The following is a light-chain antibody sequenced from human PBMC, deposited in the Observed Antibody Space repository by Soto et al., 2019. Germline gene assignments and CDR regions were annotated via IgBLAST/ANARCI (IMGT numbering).Light chain of an antibody. CDR3: QHYNSYSEA. Sequence: EIVLTQSPATLSLSPGERATLSCRASQSVSSYLAWYQQKPGQAPRLLIYGASNRATGIPDRFSGSGSGTEFTLTISSLQPDDFATYYCQHYNSYSEAFGQGTKV. CDR2: GAS. J-gene: IGKJ1*01. V-gene: IGKV3-11*01. CDR1: QSVSSY.